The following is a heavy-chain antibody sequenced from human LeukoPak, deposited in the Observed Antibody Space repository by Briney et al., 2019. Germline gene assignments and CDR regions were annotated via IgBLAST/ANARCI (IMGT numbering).Heavy chain of an antibody. CDR1: GFTFSSYA. V-gene: IGHV3-23*01. D-gene: IGHD1-26*01. CDR2: ISGSGGTT. CDR3: ARDATSGSYHYFDY. J-gene: IGHJ4*02. Sequence: GGSLRLSCAASGFTFSSYAMSWVRQAPGEGLEWVSVISGSGGTTYYADSVKGRSTISRDNAKNSLYLQMNSLRAEDTAVYYCARDATSGSYHYFDYWGQGTLVTVSS.